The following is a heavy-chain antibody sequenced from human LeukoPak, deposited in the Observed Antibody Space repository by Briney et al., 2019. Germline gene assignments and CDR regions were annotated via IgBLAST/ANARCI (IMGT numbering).Heavy chain of an antibody. V-gene: IGHV3-53*01. D-gene: IGHD3-16*02. CDR2: IYSGGGT. CDR1: GFTVSSNY. Sequence: GGSLRLSCAASGFTVSSNYMSWVRQAPGKGLEWVSVIYSGGGTYYADSVKGRFTISRDNAKNSLFLQMNSLRDEDTAVYYCVSGNDPDYLWGTYRLDAFDIWGQGTMVIVSS. J-gene: IGHJ3*02. CDR3: VSGNDPDYLWGTYRLDAFDI.